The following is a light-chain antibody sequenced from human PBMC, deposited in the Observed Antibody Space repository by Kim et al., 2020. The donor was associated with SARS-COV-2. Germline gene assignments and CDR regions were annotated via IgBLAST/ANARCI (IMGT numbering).Light chain of an antibody. J-gene: IGLJ3*02. CDR3: SCFSHTNTSAWL. CDR1: RSDIGGYKY. V-gene: IGLV2-14*03. CDR2: DVT. Sequence: QSALTQPASVSGSPGQSITISCSGSRSDIGGYKYVCWYQQHPGKAPKLILHDVTERPSGISYRFSGSKSGNTASLTITGLQAEDEATYYCSCFSHTNTSAWLFGGGTKVTVL.